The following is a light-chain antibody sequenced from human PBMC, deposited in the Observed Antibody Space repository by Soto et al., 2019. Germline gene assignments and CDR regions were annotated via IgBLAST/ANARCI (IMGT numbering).Light chain of an antibody. V-gene: IGKV1-5*01. CDR2: DAS. CDR1: RSISGW. CDR3: QQYNSYSYT. Sequence: DIQMTQSPSTLSASVGDRVTITCRASRSISGWLAWYQQKPGKAPKLLIYDASSLESGVPSRFSGSGSGTEFTLTISSLQPDDFATYYCQQYNSYSYTFGQGTKVDIK. J-gene: IGKJ2*01.